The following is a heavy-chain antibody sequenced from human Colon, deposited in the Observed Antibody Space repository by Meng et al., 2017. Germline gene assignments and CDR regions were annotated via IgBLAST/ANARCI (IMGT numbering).Heavy chain of an antibody. CDR2: IYHSGST. V-gene: IGHV4-4*02. Sequence: QVQLQESGPRLVKPSGTLALTCAVSGDSIRGSNWWRWVRQSPGRGLEWIGEIYHSGSTNYNPSLKSRVTISVDTSKNHFSLNLTSVTAADTAVYYCARGRGSYSSIDFWGQGTLVTVSS. CDR3: ARGRGSYSSIDF. J-gene: IGHJ4*02. D-gene: IGHD1-26*01. CDR1: GDSIRGSNW.